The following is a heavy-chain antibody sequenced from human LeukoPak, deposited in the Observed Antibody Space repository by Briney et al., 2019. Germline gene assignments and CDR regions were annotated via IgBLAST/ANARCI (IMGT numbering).Heavy chain of an antibody. CDR2: ISHDGSKK. J-gene: IGHJ6*03. CDR1: GLTFNNYG. Sequence: GGSLRLSCVASGLTFNNYGMHWLRQAPGKGLEWVTFISHDGSKKYYADSVKGRFSISRDESRTTVFLQMNRLRGDDTALYYCAKDGDCRGASCYRFYYQYYYMDVWGKGTTVTASS. D-gene: IGHD2-2*01. CDR3: AKDGDCRGASCYRFYYQYYYMDV. V-gene: IGHV3-30*02.